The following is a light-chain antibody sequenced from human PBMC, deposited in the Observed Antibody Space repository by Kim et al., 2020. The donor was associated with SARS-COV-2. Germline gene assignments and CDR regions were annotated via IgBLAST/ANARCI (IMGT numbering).Light chain of an antibody. Sequence: DIQMTQSPSTLSTFVGDRVTITCQASQNVNTWLAWFQQKPGKAPKLLIYKASTLESGVPARFSGSGSGTEFTLTISSLQPDDFATYYCQQYNYYPLTFGQGTKVDIK. CDR2: KAS. V-gene: IGKV1-5*03. J-gene: IGKJ1*01. CDR3: QQYNYYPLT. CDR1: QNVNTW.